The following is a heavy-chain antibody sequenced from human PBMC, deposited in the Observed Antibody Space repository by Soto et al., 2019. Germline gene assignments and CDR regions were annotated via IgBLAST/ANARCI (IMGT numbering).Heavy chain of an antibody. J-gene: IGHJ4*02. Sequence: QVQLQESGPGLVKPSQTLSLTCTVSGGSISSGGYYWSWIRQHPGKGLEWIGYIYYSGSTYYHPSLTSRVTISVNTSKNQFSLKLSSVTAADAAVYYCARDRYGSGSPPCDYWGQGTLVTVSS. CDR1: GGSISSGGYY. D-gene: IGHD3-10*01. CDR2: IYYSGST. V-gene: IGHV4-31*03. CDR3: ARDRYGSGSPPCDY.